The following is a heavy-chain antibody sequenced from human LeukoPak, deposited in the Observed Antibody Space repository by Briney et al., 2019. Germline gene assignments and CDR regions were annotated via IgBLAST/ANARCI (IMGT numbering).Heavy chain of an antibody. D-gene: IGHD4/OR15-4a*01. CDR3: ARRNYGAPPWLDP. V-gene: IGHV1-8*01. J-gene: IGHJ5*02. Sequence: GASVKVSCKASGYTFSSYDINWVRQATGQGLEWMGWMNPNSGNTGYAQKFQGRVTMTRNTSISTAYMELSSLRSEDTAVYYCARRNYGAPPWLDPWGQGTLVTVSS. CDR1: GYTFSSYD. CDR2: MNPNSGNT.